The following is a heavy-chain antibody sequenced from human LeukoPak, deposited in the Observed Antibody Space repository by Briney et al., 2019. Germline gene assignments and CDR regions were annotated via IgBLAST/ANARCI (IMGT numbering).Heavy chain of an antibody. CDR3: AREMGPMVREVIMNRNWFDP. CDR2: IFTSGST. V-gene: IGHV4-61*02. Sequence: SETLSLTCTVSGGSISSGSYYWSWLRQPAGTGLEWIERIFTSGSTKYNPSLKSRVTISVDTSKNQFSLKLSSVTAADTAVYYCAREMGPMVREVIMNRNWFDPWGQGTLVTVSS. J-gene: IGHJ5*02. D-gene: IGHD3-10*01. CDR1: GGSISSGSYY.